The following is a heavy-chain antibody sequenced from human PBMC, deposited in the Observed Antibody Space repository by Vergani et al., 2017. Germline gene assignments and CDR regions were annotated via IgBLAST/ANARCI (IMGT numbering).Heavy chain of an antibody. V-gene: IGHV3-33*05. J-gene: IGHJ6*03. D-gene: IGHD1-1*01. CDR3: ARDFLTRVTTVDDYYMGV. CDR1: GYTFGHFD. Sequence: QVQLVESGGGVVQPGGSLRLSCIGSGYTFGHFDMHWVRQAPGKGLEWVSVISYDGNKKNYADSVKGRFTISRDNSKNTLYLEMNALRAEDTAVYYCARDFLTRVTTVDDYYMGVGGKGTTVTVSS. CDR2: ISYDGNKK.